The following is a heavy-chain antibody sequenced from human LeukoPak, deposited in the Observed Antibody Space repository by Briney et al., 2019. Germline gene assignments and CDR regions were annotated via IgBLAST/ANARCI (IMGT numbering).Heavy chain of an antibody. CDR3: ARDIPTYYYDRSGYFQH. CDR1: GFTFSSYW. D-gene: IGHD3-22*01. Sequence: GGSVTLSCAASGFTFSSYWMSWVRQAPGKGLEWVANIKQDGSEKYYVDSVKGRFTISRDNAKNSLYLQMNSLRAEDTAVYYCARDIPTYYYDRSGYFQHWGQGTLVTVSS. J-gene: IGHJ1*01. V-gene: IGHV3-7*05. CDR2: IKQDGSEK.